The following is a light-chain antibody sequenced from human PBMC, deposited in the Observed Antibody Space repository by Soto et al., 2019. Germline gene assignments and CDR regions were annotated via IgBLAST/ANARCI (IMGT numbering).Light chain of an antibody. CDR2: GGS. V-gene: IGKV4-1*01. Sequence: DVVMTQSPLILCLSLGAMATINCQSNQSVLYHFNTSNYLAWYQQKPGQPLKQLIPGGSVRYYGVSDRFSGSGSATDFTLTISSLQVEDVAVYYCHHYYAPPLTFGGGTKVDIK. CDR3: HHYYAPPLT. CDR1: QSVLYHFNTSNY. J-gene: IGKJ4*01.